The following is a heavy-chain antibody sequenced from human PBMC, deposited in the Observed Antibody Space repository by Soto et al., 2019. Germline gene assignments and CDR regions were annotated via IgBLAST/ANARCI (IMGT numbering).Heavy chain of an antibody. CDR3: ARTQNYCSSTSCYYYYYMDV. CDR2: IDWDDDK. D-gene: IGHD2-2*01. J-gene: IGHJ6*03. CDR1: GFSLSTSGMC. V-gene: IGHV2-70*11. Sequence: GSGPTLVNPTQTLTLTCTFSGFSLSTSGMCVSWIRQPPGKALEWLARIDWDDDKYYSTSLKTRLTISKDTSKNQVVLTMTNMDPVDTATYHCARTQNYCSSTSCYYYYYMDVWGKGTTVTVSS.